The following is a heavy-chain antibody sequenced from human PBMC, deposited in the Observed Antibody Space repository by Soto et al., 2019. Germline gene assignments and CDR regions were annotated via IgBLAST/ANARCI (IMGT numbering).Heavy chain of an antibody. CDR1: GGCISRSTYS. CDR3: ASLISGYFKS. D-gene: IGHD5-12*01. V-gene: IGHV4-39*01. Sequence: SLTLPLTWTLCGGCISRSTYSWGWIRQPPGTGMEWIATIHSSGSTFYNPSLNSRVTISVDTSKNQFSLRLSSVTAADTDLYYCASLISGYFKSWGQGTLFTVSS. J-gene: IGHJ4*02. CDR2: IHSSGST.